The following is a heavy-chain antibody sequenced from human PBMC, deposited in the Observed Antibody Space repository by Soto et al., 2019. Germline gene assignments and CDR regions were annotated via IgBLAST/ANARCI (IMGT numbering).Heavy chain of an antibody. Sequence: PGGSMRLSCAASGFTFSTYTMNWVRQAPGKGLEWVSSISSRSSYMYYTDSVKGRFTISRDDAKNALYLQMNSQRAEGTAVYYCSDTAVGVRGQGTQVTVSS. CDR3: SDTAVGV. J-gene: IGHJ4*01. D-gene: IGHD6-13*01. V-gene: IGHV3-21*01. CDR1: GFTFSTYT. CDR2: ISSRSSYM.